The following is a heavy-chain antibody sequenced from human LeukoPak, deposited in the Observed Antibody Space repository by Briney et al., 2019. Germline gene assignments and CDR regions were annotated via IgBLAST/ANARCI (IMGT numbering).Heavy chain of an antibody. Sequence: PGGSLRLSCVASGFTFSDSYMSWVRQTPEGGLECISYIGGSGRDIKYADSVKGRFTISRDNAKNALYLQMNSLRAEGTAVYYCAKTARAYEYWGQGTQVTVSS. D-gene: IGHD2-21*01. CDR1: GFTFSDSY. CDR2: IGGSGRDI. CDR3: AKTARAYEY. V-gene: IGHV3-11*01. J-gene: IGHJ4*02.